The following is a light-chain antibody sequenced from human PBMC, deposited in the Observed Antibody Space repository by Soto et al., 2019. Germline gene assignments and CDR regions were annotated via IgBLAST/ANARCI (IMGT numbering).Light chain of an antibody. CDR3: MQATQFPLT. CDR2: KIS. V-gene: IGKV2-24*01. Sequence: DVLVPQTPLSSPVTLGEPASISCKSSQSLVHTDGDTYLSWLQKRPGQPPRILIYKISNRYSGVPDRFSGSVAGTDFKLKISRVEAEDVGVYECMQATQFPLTFGQGTKVDIK. J-gene: IGKJ1*01. CDR1: QSLVHTDGDTY.